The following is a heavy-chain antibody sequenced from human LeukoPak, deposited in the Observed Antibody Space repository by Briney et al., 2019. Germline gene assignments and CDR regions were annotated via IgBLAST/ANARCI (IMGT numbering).Heavy chain of an antibody. J-gene: IGHJ4*02. CDR1: GFTFSSYA. CDR2: ISGSGGST. D-gene: IGHD2-2*01. Sequence: PGGSLRLSCAASGFTFSSYAMSWVRQAPGKGLEWVSAISGSGGSTYYADSVKGRFTISRDNSKNTLYLQLNSLRSEDTAVYYCAKVKGYEGYCSITSCLADYWGQGTLVTVSS. CDR3: AKVKGYEGYCSITSCLADY. V-gene: IGHV3-23*01.